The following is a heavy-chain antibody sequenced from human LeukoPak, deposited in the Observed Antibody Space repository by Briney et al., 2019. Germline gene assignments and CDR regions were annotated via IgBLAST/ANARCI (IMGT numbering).Heavy chain of an antibody. CDR2: INTNTGNP. CDR1: GYTFTGYY. CDR3: ARDATDYCSGGSCYTYYFDY. Sequence: GASVKVSCKASGYTFTGYYMHWVRQAPGQGLEWMGWINTNTGNPTYAQGFTGRFVFSLDTSVSTAYLQISSLKAEDTAVYYCARDATDYCSGGSCYTYYFDYWGQGTLVTVSS. D-gene: IGHD2-15*01. J-gene: IGHJ4*02. V-gene: IGHV7-4-1*02.